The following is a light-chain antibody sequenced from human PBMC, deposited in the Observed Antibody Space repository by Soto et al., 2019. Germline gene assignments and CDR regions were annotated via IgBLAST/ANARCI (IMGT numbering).Light chain of an antibody. CDR3: QQRSNWPPWYT. V-gene: IGKV3-11*01. Sequence: EIVLTQSPATLSLSPGERATLSCRASQSVSDYLAWYQQKPGQAPRLLIYDASNRATGIPARFSGSGSGTDLTLTISSLEPEDFAVYYCQQRSNWPPWYTFGQGTRLEIK. J-gene: IGKJ2*01. CDR1: QSVSDY. CDR2: DAS.